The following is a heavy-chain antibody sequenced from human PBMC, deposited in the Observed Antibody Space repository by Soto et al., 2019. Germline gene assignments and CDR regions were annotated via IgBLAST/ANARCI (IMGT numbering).Heavy chain of an antibody. V-gene: IGHV3-21*01. J-gene: IGHJ4*02. D-gene: IGHD2-15*01. CDR3: TRAISGGPFDY. Sequence: EVQLVESGGGLVKPGGSLRLSCAASGFIFSTYSMNWVRQTPGQGLEWVSSISRSSAHMYYADSVRGRFTISRDNAKNSLFLQMNSLRAEDTAVYYCTRAISGGPFDYWGQGALVTVSS. CDR1: GFIFSTYS. CDR2: ISRSSAHM.